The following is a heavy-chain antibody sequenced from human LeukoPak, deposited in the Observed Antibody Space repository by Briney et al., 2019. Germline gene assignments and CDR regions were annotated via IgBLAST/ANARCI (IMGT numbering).Heavy chain of an antibody. CDR2: IYHGGST. Sequence: SETLSLTCTVSGYSISSGYYWGWIRQPPGKGLEWIGSIYHGGSTYYNPSLKSRVTISVDTPKNQFSLKLSSVTAADTAVYYCAKEGAESFPDAFDIWGQGTVITVSS. D-gene: IGHD3-10*01. CDR3: AKEGAESFPDAFDI. V-gene: IGHV4-38-2*02. CDR1: GYSISSGYY. J-gene: IGHJ3*02.